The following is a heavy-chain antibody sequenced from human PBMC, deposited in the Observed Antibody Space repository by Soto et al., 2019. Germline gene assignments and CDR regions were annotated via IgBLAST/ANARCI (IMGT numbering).Heavy chain of an antibody. Sequence: GGSLRLSCASSRFSFVSYGIHWVRQAPGKGLEWVAVISNDGTNKYYADSVKGRFTISRDNSKKTLYLQMNILRTEDTAVYYCAKNNDPRAYFYYAMDVWGQGTMVTVSS. CDR1: RFSFVSYG. CDR2: ISNDGTNK. CDR3: AKNNDPRAYFYYAMDV. J-gene: IGHJ6*02. V-gene: IGHV3-30*18. D-gene: IGHD1-1*01.